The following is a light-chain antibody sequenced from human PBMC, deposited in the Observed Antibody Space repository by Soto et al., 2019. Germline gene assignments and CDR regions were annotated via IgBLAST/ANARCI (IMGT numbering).Light chain of an antibody. CDR2: DVS. CDR1: SSDVGGYNY. J-gene: IGLJ1*01. V-gene: IGLV2-14*03. CDR3: TSYTVSSTLV. Sequence: QSVLTQPASVSASPGQSITISCTGTSSDVGGYNYVSWYQHHPGKAPKLMIFDVSYRPSGVSDRFSGSKSGNTASLTISGLQAEDEADYYCTSYTVSSTLVFGTGTKVTV.